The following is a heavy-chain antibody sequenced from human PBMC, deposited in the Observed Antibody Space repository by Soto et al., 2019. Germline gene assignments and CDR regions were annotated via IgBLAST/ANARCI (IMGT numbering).Heavy chain of an antibody. J-gene: IGHJ4*02. V-gene: IGHV3-23*01. CDR3: AKENTPDYGDYVDY. Sequence: GSLRLSGAASGFTFSSYAMSWVRQAPGKGLKWISSISGSGTSTYYADSVKGRFTISRDNSKNTMYLQMNSLRAEDTALYFCAKENTPDYGDYVDYWGQGTLVTVSS. CDR1: GFTFSSYA. D-gene: IGHD4-17*01. CDR2: ISGSGTST.